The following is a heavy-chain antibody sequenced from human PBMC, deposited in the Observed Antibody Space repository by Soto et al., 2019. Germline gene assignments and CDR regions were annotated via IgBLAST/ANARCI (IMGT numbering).Heavy chain of an antibody. Sequence: GGSLRLSCAASGFTFSSYWMNWVRQAPGKGLEWVATLKQDGSEKYYVDSVKGRFTISRDNAKNSLYLQMNSLRAEDTAVYYCARDRALWYSSGWHDAFDIWGQGTMVTVSS. CDR2: LKQDGSEK. CDR3: ARDRALWYSSGWHDAFDI. V-gene: IGHV3-7*01. D-gene: IGHD6-19*01. CDR1: GFTFSSYW. J-gene: IGHJ3*02.